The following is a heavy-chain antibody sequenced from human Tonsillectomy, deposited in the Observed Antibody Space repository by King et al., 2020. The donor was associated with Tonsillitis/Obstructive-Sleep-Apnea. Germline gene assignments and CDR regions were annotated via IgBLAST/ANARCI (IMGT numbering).Heavy chain of an antibody. CDR3: AREKGILWYNFLDH. V-gene: IGHV1-18*01. J-gene: IGHJ5*02. D-gene: IGHD2-21*01. CDR2: ISGYSGDT. CDR1: GYTFNSFG. Sequence: VQLVESGAEVKKPGASVKVSCRASGYTFNSFGISWVRQAPGQGLEWMGWISGYSGDTKYAQNLQGRVTMTTDTSTSPAYMELRSLRSDDTAVYYCAREKGILWYNFLDHWGXXXLVTVSS.